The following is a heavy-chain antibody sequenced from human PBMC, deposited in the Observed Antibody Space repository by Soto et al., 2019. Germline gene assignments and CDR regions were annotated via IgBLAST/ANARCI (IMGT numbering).Heavy chain of an antibody. CDR2: IYHSGDT. V-gene: IGHV4-31*03. CDR3: ARTYSGYLDN. Sequence: SETLSLTCSFSGDSMSIGAYYWSWIRQHPGKGLEWIAYIYHSGDTHYNPSLRSRITISVDTSKNQFSLKLTSVTDADTAVYYCARTYSGYLDNWGQGTLVTVSS. D-gene: IGHD3-22*01. J-gene: IGHJ4*02. CDR1: GDSMSIGAYY.